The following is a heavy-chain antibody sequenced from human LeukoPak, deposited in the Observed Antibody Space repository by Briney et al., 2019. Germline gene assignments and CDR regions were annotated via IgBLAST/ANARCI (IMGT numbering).Heavy chain of an antibody. Sequence: GGSLRLSCAASGFTVSNDFMTWVRQAPGKGLEWVSLIYSDGGTYYADSVKGRFTISRDNAKNSLYLQMNSLRAEDTAVYYCARSPRVAAAGTSFGYWGQGTLVTVSS. J-gene: IGHJ4*02. CDR2: IYSDGGT. D-gene: IGHD6-13*01. V-gene: IGHV3-53*01. CDR3: ARSPRVAAAGTSFGY. CDR1: GFTVSNDF.